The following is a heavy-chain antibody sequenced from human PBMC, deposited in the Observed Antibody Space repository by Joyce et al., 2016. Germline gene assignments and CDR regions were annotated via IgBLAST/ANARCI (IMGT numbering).Heavy chain of an antibody. V-gene: IGHV4-34*01. CDR3: ARSQWLAPLMY. CDR2: INNSGFT. Sequence: QVQLQQWGAGLLKPSETLSLTCAVSGGPFRGFFWTWVRQPPGKGLEWIGDINNSGFTNYNPSLKTRVTFSGDTSKNQFSLKLTSLSAADTAVYYCARSQWLAPLMYWGQGTPVTVSS. J-gene: IGHJ4*02. D-gene: IGHD6-19*01. CDR1: GGPFRGFF.